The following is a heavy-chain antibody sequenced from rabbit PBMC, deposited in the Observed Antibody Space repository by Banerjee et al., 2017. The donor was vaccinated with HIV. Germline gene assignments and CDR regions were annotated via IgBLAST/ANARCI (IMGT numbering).Heavy chain of an antibody. CDR1: GFSFSGGYD. D-gene: IGHD4-2*01. Sequence: QEQLEESGGDLVKPEGSLTLTCTASGFSFSGGYDMCWVRQAPGKGLEWIACIYTGSSGITYYASWAKGRFTISKTSSTTVTLQMTSLTAADTATYFCARGVVAGWNYATRLNLWGQGTLVTVS. V-gene: IGHV1S45*01. CDR3: ARGVVAGWNYATRLNL. CDR2: IYTGSSGIT. J-gene: IGHJ3*01.